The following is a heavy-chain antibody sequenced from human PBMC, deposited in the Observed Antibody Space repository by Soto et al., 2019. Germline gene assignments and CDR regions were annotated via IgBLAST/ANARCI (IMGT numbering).Heavy chain of an antibody. CDR2: IFYSGST. Sequence: SETLSLTCTVSGGSISSSIYYGGWIRRPPGKGMEWIGSIFYSGSTYFNPSLKSRVTISVDTSKNHFSLKLYSVTAADTAMFYCARGVTMVRGVIHTPYFDYWGQGTLVTVSS. D-gene: IGHD3-10*01. CDR1: GGSISSSIYY. J-gene: IGHJ4*02. V-gene: IGHV4-39*02. CDR3: ARGVTMVRGVIHTPYFDY.